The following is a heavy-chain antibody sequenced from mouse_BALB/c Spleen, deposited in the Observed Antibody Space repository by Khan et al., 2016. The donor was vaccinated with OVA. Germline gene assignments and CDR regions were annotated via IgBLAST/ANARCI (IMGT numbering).Heavy chain of an antibody. V-gene: IGHV3-2*02. CDR3: KRKDYYVYDPFAY. J-gene: IGHJ3*01. Sequence: QLEESGPGLVKPSQSLSLTCTVTGYSITSEYAWNWIRHFPGNKLEWMGYINYSGNTSYNPSLKSRISITRDTSKKQFFLQLNSVTTEDTATYYCKRKDYYVYDPFAYWGQGTLVTGSA. CDR1: GYSITSEYA. D-gene: IGHD2-2*01. CDR2: INYSGNT.